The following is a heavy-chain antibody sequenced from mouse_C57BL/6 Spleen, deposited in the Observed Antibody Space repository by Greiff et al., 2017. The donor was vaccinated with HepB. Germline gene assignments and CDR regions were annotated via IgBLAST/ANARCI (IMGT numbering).Heavy chain of an antibody. CDR2: ISSGGSYT. Sequence: EVQVVESGGDLVKPGGSLKLSCAASGFTFSSYGMSWVRQTPDKRLEWVATISSGGSYTYYPDSVKGRFTISRDNAKNTLYLQMSSLKSEDTAMYYCARRRNDGLDYWGQGTTLTVSS. CDR3: ARRRNDGLDY. D-gene: IGHD2-3*01. V-gene: IGHV5-6*01. CDR1: GFTFSSYG. J-gene: IGHJ2*01.